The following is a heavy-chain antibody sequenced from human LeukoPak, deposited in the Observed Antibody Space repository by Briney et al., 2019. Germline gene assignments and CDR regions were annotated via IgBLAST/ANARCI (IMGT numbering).Heavy chain of an antibody. Sequence: SETLSLTCTVSGGSISSYYWSWVRQPPGKGLEWIGYIYYSGSTNYNHSLKSRGAISVDTSKNQFPLKLSSVTAADTAVYYCASSAYCSSTSCFFDYWGQGTLVTVSS. CDR2: IYYSGST. J-gene: IGHJ4*02. CDR1: GGSISSYY. CDR3: ASSAYCSSTSCFFDY. D-gene: IGHD2-2*01. V-gene: IGHV4-59*01.